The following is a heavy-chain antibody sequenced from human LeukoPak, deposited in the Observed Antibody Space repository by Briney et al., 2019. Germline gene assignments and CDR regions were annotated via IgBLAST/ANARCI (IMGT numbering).Heavy chain of an antibody. Sequence: GGSLRLSCAASGFTFSSYWMHWVRQAPGKGLEWVSLISGTGGSTYYADSVKGRFTISRDNSKNTLYLQMNRLRAEDTAVYYCAKGQRFYGEYYFDQWGQGTLVTVSS. J-gene: IGHJ4*02. V-gene: IGHV3-23*01. D-gene: IGHD4-17*01. CDR1: GFTFSSYW. CDR3: AKGQRFYGEYYFDQ. CDR2: ISGTGGST.